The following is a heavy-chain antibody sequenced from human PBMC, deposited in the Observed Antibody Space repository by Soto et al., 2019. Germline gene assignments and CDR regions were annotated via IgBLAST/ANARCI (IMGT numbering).Heavy chain of an antibody. CDR3: ARVSSSYFGALFMDV. V-gene: IGHV1-2*04. CDR1: GYTFTAYY. J-gene: IGHJ6*02. CDR2: INCNNGGT. Sequence: GASVKVSCKASGYTFTAYYIHWVRQAPGQGLEWMGWINCNNGGTNYAQNFQGWVTMTRDTSINTAYMELSRLRSDDTALYYCARVSSSYFGALFMDVWGQGTTVPVSS. D-gene: IGHD6-13*01.